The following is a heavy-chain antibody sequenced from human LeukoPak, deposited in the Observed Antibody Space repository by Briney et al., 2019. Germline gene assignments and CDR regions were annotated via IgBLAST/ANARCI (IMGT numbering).Heavy chain of an antibody. CDR1: GYTFTGYY. CDR3: ARFWWYSSSLNWFDP. D-gene: IGHD6-13*01. CDR2: INPNSGGT. V-gene: IGHV1-2*02. J-gene: IGHJ5*02. Sequence: ASVKVSCKASGYTFTGYYMHWVRQAPGQGLEWMGWINPNSGGTNYAQKFQGGVTMTRDTSISTAYMELSRLRSDDTAVYYCARFWWYSSSLNWFDPWGQGTLVTVSS.